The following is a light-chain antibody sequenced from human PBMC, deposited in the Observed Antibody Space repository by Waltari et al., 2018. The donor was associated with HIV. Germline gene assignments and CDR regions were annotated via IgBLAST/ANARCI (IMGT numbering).Light chain of an antibody. CDR1: TSDVGFYDY. Sequence: QSALTQPPSVSGSPGQSVSISCSGTTSDVGFYDYVSWYQQYPGKPPKLIIFDVNQRPSGVPGRFSGSKSGNTASLTISGLQTEDEADYFCCAYAAGHVSYVFGNGTAVAVL. CDR2: DVN. J-gene: IGLJ1*01. CDR3: CAYAAGHVSYV. V-gene: IGLV2-11*01.